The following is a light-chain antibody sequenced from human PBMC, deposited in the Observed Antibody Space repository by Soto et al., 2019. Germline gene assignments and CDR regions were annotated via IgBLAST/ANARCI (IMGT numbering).Light chain of an antibody. J-gene: IGLJ2*01. Sequence: QSALTQPASVSGSPGQSITISCTGTSSDVGGYNYVSWYQQHPGKAPKLMIYEVSNRPSGVSNRFSGSKSGNTASLTISGLQAEDEADYYCSSYTSSSRGRVFGGGTKLTV. CDR1: SSDVGGYNY. CDR2: EVS. CDR3: SSYTSSSRGRV. V-gene: IGLV2-14*01.